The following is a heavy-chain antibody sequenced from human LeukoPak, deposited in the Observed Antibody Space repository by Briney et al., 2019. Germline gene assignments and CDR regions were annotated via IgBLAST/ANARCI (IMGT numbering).Heavy chain of an antibody. D-gene: IGHD1-1*01. CDR2: IYNSWNT. J-gene: IGHJ5*01. V-gene: IGHV4-59*01. CDR1: GGSISSYY. Sequence: SETLSLTCTVSGGSISSYYWSWIRPPAGKGLDWIGHIYNSWNTNYNPSLKSRVTLSVDTSKNQFSLMLSTVTAADPAVYYCAREGTTGRNLNWFDSWGQGTLVTVSS. CDR3: AREGTTGRNLNWFDS.